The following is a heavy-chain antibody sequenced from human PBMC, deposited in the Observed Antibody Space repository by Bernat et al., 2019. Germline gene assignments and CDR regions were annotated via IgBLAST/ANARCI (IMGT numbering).Heavy chain of an antibody. CDR2: IWYDGSNK. V-gene: IGHV3-33*01. J-gene: IGHJ4*02. CDR1: GFTFSSYG. CDR3: ERDSGDAYYFDY. Sequence: QVQLVESGGGVVQPGRSLRLSCAASGFTFSSYGMHWVRQAPGKGLEWVAVIWYDGSNKYYADSVKGRFTISRDNSKNTLYLQMNSLRAEDTAVYYCERDSGDAYYFDYWGQGTLVTVSS. D-gene: IGHD4-17*01.